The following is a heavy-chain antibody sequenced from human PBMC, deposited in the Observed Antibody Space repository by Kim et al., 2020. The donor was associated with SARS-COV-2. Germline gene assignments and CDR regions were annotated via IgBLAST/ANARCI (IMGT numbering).Heavy chain of an antibody. CDR3: ARGGVDYYDSSGYYYHWYFDL. CDR1: GFTFSSYS. Sequence: GGSLRLSCAASGFTFSSYSMNWVRQAPGKGLEWVSYISSSSSTIYYADSVKGRFTISRDNAKNSLYLQMNSLRDEDTAVYYCARGGVDYYDSSGYYYHWYFDLWGRGTLVTVSS. D-gene: IGHD3-22*01. J-gene: IGHJ2*01. V-gene: IGHV3-48*02. CDR2: ISSSSSTI.